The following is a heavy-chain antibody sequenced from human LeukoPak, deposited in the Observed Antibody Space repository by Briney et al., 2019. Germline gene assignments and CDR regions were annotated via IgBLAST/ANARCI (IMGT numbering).Heavy chain of an antibody. CDR2: ISYDGSNK. V-gene: IGHV3-30*04. D-gene: IGHD6-19*01. J-gene: IGHJ3*02. Sequence: GGSLRLSCAASGFTFSSYAMRWVRQAPGKGLEWVAVISYDGSNKYYADSVKGRFTISRDNSKNTLYLQMNSLRAEDTAVYYCARDDRSGWYMVHDAFDIWGQGTMVTVSS. CDR1: GFTFSSYA. CDR3: ARDDRSGWYMVHDAFDI.